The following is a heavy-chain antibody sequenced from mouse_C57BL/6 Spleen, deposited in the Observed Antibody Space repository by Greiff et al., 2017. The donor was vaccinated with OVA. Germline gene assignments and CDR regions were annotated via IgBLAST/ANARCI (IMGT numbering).Heavy chain of an antibody. CDR3: ARSYYDYDDGFAY. CDR2: IDPSDSYT. V-gene: IGHV1-69*01. D-gene: IGHD2-4*01. CDR1: GYTFTSYW. J-gene: IGHJ3*01. Sequence: QVHVKQPGAELVMPGASVKLSCKASGYTFTSYWMHWVKQRPGQGLEWIGEIDPSDSYTNYNQKFKGKSTLTVDKSSSTAYMQLSSLTSEDSAVYYCARSYYDYDDGFAYWGQGTLVTVSA.